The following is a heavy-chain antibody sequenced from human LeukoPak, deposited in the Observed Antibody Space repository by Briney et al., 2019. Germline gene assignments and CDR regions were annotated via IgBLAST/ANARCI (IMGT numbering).Heavy chain of an antibody. Sequence: PGRSLRLSCAASGFTVSSNYMSWVRQVPGKGMEWVSVIYRGGSTYYADSVKGRFTISRDNSKNTLYLQMTSLRAEDTAVYHCARENTMIDAFDSWGQGTMVTVSS. CDR3: ARENTMIDAFDS. V-gene: IGHV3-53*01. D-gene: IGHD3-22*01. CDR1: GFTVSSNY. J-gene: IGHJ3*02. CDR2: IYRGGST.